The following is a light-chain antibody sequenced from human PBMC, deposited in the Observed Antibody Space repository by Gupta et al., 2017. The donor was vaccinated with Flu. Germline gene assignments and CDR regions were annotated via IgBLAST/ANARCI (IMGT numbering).Light chain of an antibody. J-gene: IGLJ3*02. CDR1: SSDVGGYNY. Sequence: SVTSTCTGTSSDVGGYNYVSWYQQHPGKDPKLMIYDVSKRPSGVRDRFSGSKSGNTASLTISGLQAEDEDDYYCGSYAGSNWVFGGGTKLTVL. V-gene: IGLV2-11*01. CDR3: GSYAGSNWV. CDR2: DVS.